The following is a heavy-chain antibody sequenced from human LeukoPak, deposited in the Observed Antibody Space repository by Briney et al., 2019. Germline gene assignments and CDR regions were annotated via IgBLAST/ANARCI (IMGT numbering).Heavy chain of an antibody. CDR3: ASGDFWSVYPGYFDY. CDR1: GFTFSDYY. J-gene: IGHJ4*02. CDR2: ISSSGSTI. V-gene: IGHV3-11*01. D-gene: IGHD3-3*01. Sequence: PGGSLRLSCAASGFTFSDYYMSWIRQAPGKGLEWVSYISSSGSTIYYADSVKGRFTISRDNAKNSLYLQMNSLRAEDTAVYYCASGDFWSVYPGYFDYWGQGTLVTVSS.